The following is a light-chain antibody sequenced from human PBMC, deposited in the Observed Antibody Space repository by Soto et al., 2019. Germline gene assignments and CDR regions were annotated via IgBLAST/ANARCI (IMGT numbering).Light chain of an antibody. CDR1: QSVSSN. CDR2: YIS. CDR3: QQHNQWPIT. V-gene: IGKV3D-15*01. J-gene: IGKJ5*01. Sequence: EIVMTQSPATLSVSAGERATLSCMSSQSVSSNLAFYQQKPGQAPRLLIYYISTRATGIPARFSGSGSGTEFTLTINGLQSEDSAVYYCQQHNQWPITFGQGTRLEIK.